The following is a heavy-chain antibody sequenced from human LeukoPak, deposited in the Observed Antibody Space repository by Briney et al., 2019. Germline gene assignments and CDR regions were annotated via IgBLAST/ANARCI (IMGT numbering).Heavy chain of an antibody. V-gene: IGHV1-8*03. Sequence: ASVKVSYKASGYSFTSYDINWVRQAPGQGLEWMGWMNPNSGNTGYAQNFQGRVTITRDTSISTAYMELSSLRSEDTAVYYCVRLAVRGVIGPWGQGTLVTVSS. J-gene: IGHJ5*02. CDR3: VRLAVRGVIGP. CDR2: MNPNSGNT. CDR1: GYSFTSYD. D-gene: IGHD3-10*01.